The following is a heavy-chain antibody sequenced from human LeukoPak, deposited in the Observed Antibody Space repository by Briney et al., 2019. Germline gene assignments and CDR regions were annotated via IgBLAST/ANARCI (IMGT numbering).Heavy chain of an antibody. J-gene: IGHJ6*03. CDR3: ARDFSNQEPLYYMDV. V-gene: IGHV1-3*01. CDR2: INAGNGNT. D-gene: IGHD1-14*01. Sequence: GASVKVSCKASGYTFTSYAMHWVRQAPGQRLEWMGWINAGNGNTKYSQKFQGRVTITRDTSASTAYMELSSLRSEDTAVYYCARDFSNQEPLYYMDVWGKGTTVTVSS. CDR1: GYTFTSYA.